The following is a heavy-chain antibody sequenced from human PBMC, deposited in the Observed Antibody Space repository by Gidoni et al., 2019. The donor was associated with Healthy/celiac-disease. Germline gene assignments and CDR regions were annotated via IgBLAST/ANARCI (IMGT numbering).Heavy chain of an antibody. CDR1: GFSLSTSGMC. V-gene: IGHV2-70*01. CDR2: IDWDDDK. D-gene: IGHD2-8*02. Sequence: QVTLRESGPALVKPTQTLTLTCTFSGFSLSTSGMCVSWIRQPPGKALEWLALIDWDDDKYYSTSLKTRLTISKDISKNQVVLTMTNMDPVDTATYYCARIPRTGGKGTYYFDYWGQGTLVTVSS. J-gene: IGHJ4*02. CDR3: ARIPRTGGKGTYYFDY.